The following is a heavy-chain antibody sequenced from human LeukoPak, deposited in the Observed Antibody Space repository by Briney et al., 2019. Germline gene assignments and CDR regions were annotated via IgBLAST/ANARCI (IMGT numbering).Heavy chain of an antibody. D-gene: IGHD2-2*01. V-gene: IGHV3-30*04. J-gene: IGHJ4*02. Sequence: GGSLRLSCAASGFTFSSYAMHWVRQAPGKGLEWVAVISYDGSNKYYADPVKGRFTISRDNSKNTLYLQMNSLRAEDTAVYYCARDSAAARTRPVLDYWGQGTLVTVSS. CDR3: ARDSAAARTRPVLDY. CDR2: ISYDGSNK. CDR1: GFTFSSYA.